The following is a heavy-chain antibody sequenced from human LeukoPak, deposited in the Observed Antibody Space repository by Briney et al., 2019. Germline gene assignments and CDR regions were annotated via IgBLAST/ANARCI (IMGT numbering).Heavy chain of an antibody. CDR3: VRPDYHNSGRHTGLKDFDI. V-gene: IGHV4-34*01. D-gene: IGHD3-10*01. CDR2: INHSGST. CDR1: GGSFSGYY. Sequence: SETLSLTCAVYGGSFSGYYWSWIRQPPGKGLEWIGEINHSGSTNYNPSLKSRVTISVDTSKNQFSLKLSFVTAADTAMYYCVRPDYHNSGRHTGLKDFDIWGQGTRFTASP. J-gene: IGHJ3*02.